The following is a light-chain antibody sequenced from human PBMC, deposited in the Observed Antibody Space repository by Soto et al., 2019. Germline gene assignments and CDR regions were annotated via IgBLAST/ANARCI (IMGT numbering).Light chain of an antibody. CDR2: EVR. CDR1: MRDVGAYNL. J-gene: IGLJ2*01. CDR3: SSYTSKSSLI. V-gene: IGLV2-14*01. Sequence: QSVLTQPASVSGSPGQSITISCAGTMRDVGAYNLVSWYQQHPGRAPQLIIYEVRNRPSGISFRFSGSKSGNTASLTISGLQAEDDAYYYCSSYTSKSSLIFGGGTKLTVL.